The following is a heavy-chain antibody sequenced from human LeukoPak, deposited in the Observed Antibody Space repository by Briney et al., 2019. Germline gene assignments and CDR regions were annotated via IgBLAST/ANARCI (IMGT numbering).Heavy chain of an antibody. CDR3: ARVVGGSYYYYMDV. J-gene: IGHJ6*03. V-gene: IGHV1-18*01. CDR1: GYTFTSYG. D-gene: IGHD1-26*01. Sequence: ASVKVSCKASGYTFTSYGTSWVRQAPGQGLEWMGWISAYNGNTNYAQKLQGRVTMTTDTSTSTAYMELRSLRSDDTAVYYCARVVGGSYYYYMDVWGKGTTVTVSS. CDR2: ISAYNGNT.